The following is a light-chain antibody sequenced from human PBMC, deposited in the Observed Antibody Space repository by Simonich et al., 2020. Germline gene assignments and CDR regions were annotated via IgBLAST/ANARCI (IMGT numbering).Light chain of an antibody. J-gene: IGLJ3*02. V-gene: IGLV2-8*01. Sequence: QSALTQPPSASGSPGQSVTISCTGTKSDVGGYNYVSWYQQHPGKAPKLMIYEVCTRPSGVPDRFSGSKSGNTASLTVSGLQAEDEADYYCSSYAGSNKRVFGGGTKLTVL. CDR1: KSDVGGYNY. CDR2: EVC. CDR3: SSYAGSNKRV.